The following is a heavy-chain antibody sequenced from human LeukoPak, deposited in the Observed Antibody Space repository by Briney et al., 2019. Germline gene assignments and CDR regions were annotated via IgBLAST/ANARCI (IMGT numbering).Heavy chain of an antibody. CDR3: AFGSRYFDY. CDR2: ISYDGGNK. J-gene: IGHJ4*02. CDR1: GFTFSSYA. Sequence: GGSLRLSCAASGFTFSSYAMHWVRQAPGKGLEWVAVISYDGGNKYYADSVKGRFTISRDNSKNTVYVQMNSLRVEDTAVFYCAFGSRYFDYWGQGTLVTVSS. D-gene: IGHD2-2*01. V-gene: IGHV3-30-3*01.